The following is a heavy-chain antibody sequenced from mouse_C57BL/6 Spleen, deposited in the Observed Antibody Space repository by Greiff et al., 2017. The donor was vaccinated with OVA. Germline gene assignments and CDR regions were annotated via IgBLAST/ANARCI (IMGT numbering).Heavy chain of an antibody. V-gene: IGHV1-47*01. CDR1: GYTFTTYP. D-gene: IGHD1-1*01. CDR3: TIYYYGSEAWFAY. J-gene: IGHJ3*01. CDR2: FHPYNDDT. Sequence: VQLQQSGAELVKPGASVKMSCKASGYTFTTYPIAWMKQNPGKSLEWIGNFHPYNDDTKYNEKLKGQATLTVEKSTSTVYLALSRLTSDDSSVYYCTIYYYGSEAWFAYWGQGTLVTVSA.